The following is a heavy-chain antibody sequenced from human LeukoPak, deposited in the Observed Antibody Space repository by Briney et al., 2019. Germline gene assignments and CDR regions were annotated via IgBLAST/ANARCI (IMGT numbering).Heavy chain of an antibody. CDR2: ISSDGSKT. V-gene: IGHV3-30*01. D-gene: IGHD3-10*01. J-gene: IGHJ4*02. Sequence: PGRSPRLSCAASGFIFSNYAMHSVRQAPGNGLEWVALISSDGSKTYHADYVKGRLSISRDNSKNTLYLQLISLRAEDTSVYYCARDSTYWYDSGSSGPHYFDYWGQGTLVTVSS. CDR3: ARDSTYWYDSGSSGPHYFDY. CDR1: GFIFSNYA.